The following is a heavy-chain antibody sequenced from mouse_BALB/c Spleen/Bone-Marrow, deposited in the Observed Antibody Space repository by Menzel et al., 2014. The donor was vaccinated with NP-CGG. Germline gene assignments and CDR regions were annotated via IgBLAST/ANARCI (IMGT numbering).Heavy chain of an antibody. Sequence: VQVVESGAELMKPGASTKISCKATGYTFSSYWIEWVKQRPGHGLEWIGEILPGSGSTYYNEKFKGKATFTADTSSNTAYMKLSSLTSEDSAVYYCARGAYYGNYFDYWGQGTTLTVSS. CDR2: ILPGSGST. CDR3: ARGAYYGNYFDY. V-gene: IGHV1-9*01. D-gene: IGHD2-10*01. CDR1: GYTFSSYW. J-gene: IGHJ2*01.